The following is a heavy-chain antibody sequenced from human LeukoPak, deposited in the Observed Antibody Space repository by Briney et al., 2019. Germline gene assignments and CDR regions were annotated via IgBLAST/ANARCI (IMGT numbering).Heavy chain of an antibody. J-gene: IGHJ5*02. CDR3: ARDPPYYCSSTSCYTIGDT. CDR2: IYYSGST. D-gene: IGHD2-2*02. CDR1: GGSISSGDYY. V-gene: IGHV4-30-4*08. Sequence: SQTLSLTCTVSGGSISSGDYYWSWIRQPPGKGLEWIGYIYYSGSTYYNPSLKSRVTISVDTSKNQFSLKLSSVTAADTAVYYCARDPPYYCSSTSCYTIGDTWGQGTLVTVSS.